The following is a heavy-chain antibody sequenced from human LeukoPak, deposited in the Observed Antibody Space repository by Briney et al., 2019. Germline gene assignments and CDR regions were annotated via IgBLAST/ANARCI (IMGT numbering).Heavy chain of an antibody. CDR3: ARLYDFSPPNWFDP. CDR1: GGTFISYA. CDR2: IIPIFGTA. J-gene: IGHJ5*02. Sequence: ASVKVSCKASGGTFISYAISWVRQAPGHGLEWVGGIIPIFGTANYAQKFQGRVTITADESTSTAYMELSSLRSEDTAVYYCARLYDFSPPNWFDPWGQGTLVTVSS. D-gene: IGHD3-3*01. V-gene: IGHV1-69*13.